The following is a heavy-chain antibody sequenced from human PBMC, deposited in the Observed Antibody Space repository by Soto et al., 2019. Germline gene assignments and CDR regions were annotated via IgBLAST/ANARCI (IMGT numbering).Heavy chain of an antibody. CDR3: XRVMTGYYSGGYFDY. CDR2: IYHSGST. J-gene: IGHJ4*02. D-gene: IGHD3-9*01. CDR1: SGSISSSNW. Sequence: QVQLQESGPGLVKPSGTLSLTCAVSSGSISSSNWWSWVRQPPGKGLEWIGEIYHSGSTNYNPSLKSRVTISVDKSKNXXXLKLXXXXXXXXXXXXXXRVMTGYYSGGYFDYWGQGTLVTVSS. V-gene: IGHV4-4*02.